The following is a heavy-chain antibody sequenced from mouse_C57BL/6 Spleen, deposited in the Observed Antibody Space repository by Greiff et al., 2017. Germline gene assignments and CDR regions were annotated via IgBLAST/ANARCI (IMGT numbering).Heavy chain of an antibody. Sequence: ESGPGLVKPSQSLSLTCSVTGYSITSGYYWNWIRQFPGNKLEWMGYISYDGSNNYNPSLKNRISITRDTSKNQFFLKLNSVTTEDTATYYCARSGSSFYYFDYWGQGTTLTVSS. CDR1: GYSITSGYY. D-gene: IGHD1-1*01. V-gene: IGHV3-6*01. CDR2: ISYDGSN. CDR3: ARSGSSFYYFDY. J-gene: IGHJ2*01.